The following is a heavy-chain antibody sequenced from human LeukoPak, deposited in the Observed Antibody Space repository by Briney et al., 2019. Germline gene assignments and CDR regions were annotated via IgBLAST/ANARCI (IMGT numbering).Heavy chain of an antibody. J-gene: IGHJ6*03. CDR3: AREYSSSRYYYMDV. CDR1: GYTFTSYG. V-gene: IGHV1-18*01. D-gene: IGHD6-13*01. CDR2: ISAYNGNT. Sequence: GASVKVSCKASGYTFTSYGISWVRQAPRQGLEWMGWISAYNGNTNYAQKLQGRVTMTTDTSTSTAYMELRSLRSDDTAAYYCAREYSSSRYYYMDVWGKGTTVTVSS.